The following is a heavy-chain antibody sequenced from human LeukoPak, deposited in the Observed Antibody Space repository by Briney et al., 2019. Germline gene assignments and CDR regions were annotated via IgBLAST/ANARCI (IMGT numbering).Heavy chain of an antibody. CDR3: ARDMMAVAGKGTDY. D-gene: IGHD6-19*01. Sequence: GGSLRLSCAASGFTVSSNYMSWVRQAPGKGLEWVSVIYSGGSTYYADSVKGRFTISRDNSKNTLYLQMNSLRAEDTAVYYCARDMMAVAGKGTDYWGQGTLVTVCS. J-gene: IGHJ4*02. V-gene: IGHV3-66*01. CDR2: IYSGGST. CDR1: GFTVSSNY.